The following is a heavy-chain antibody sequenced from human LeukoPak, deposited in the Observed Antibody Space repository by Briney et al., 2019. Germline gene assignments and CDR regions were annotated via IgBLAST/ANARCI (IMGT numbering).Heavy chain of an antibody. V-gene: IGHV4-34*01. D-gene: IGHD4-11*01. J-gene: IGHJ4*02. Sequence: SEILSLTCAVYGGSFSDYYWTWVRQPPGKGLEWIGEINHRGVTTYYPSLKSRVTISIDTYRNQFSLTMHSLTAADTAVYYCARTVGRTASLSYWGQGTLVTVSS. CDR2: INHRGVT. CDR1: GGSFSDYY. CDR3: ARTVGRTASLSY.